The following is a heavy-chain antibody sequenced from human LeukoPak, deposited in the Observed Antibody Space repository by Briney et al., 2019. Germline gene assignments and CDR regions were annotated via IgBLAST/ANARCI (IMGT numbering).Heavy chain of an antibody. CDR3: ARDPFTIRDC. J-gene: IGHJ4*02. Sequence: GGSLRLSCAASGFTFATYSMTWVRQAPGKGLVWVSRINSDGSSTSYADSVKGRFTISRDNAKNTLYLQMNSLRAEDTAVYYCARDPFTIRDCWGQGTLVTVSS. CDR2: INSDGSST. D-gene: IGHD3-3*01. CDR1: GFTFATYS. V-gene: IGHV3-74*01.